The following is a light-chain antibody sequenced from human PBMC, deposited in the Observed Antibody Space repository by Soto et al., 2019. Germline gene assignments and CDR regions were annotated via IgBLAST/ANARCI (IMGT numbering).Light chain of an antibody. CDR1: QSLLHSSGHNC. CDR3: MQTLQTPLT. Sequence: DIVMTQSPLSLPVTPGEPASISCRSSQSLLHSSGHNCLDWYLQKPGQSPQLLIYFGSNRASGVPDRFSGSGSGKDFTLKISRVEAEDVGLYYCMQTLQTPLTFGGGTKVEIK. V-gene: IGKV2-28*01. CDR2: FGS. J-gene: IGKJ4*01.